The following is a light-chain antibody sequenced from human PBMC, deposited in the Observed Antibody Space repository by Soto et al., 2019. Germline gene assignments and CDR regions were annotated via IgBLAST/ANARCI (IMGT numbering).Light chain of an antibody. CDR3: KKFYNYPRT. Sequence: ANRMPPSPSSFSASTVYIFSITCLATQDIGTYLAWYQQIPGKAPKLLIYDASTLQTGVPSRFSGSGSGTDFTLTISYMQSEDFGTYYCKKFYNYPRTCGHGTTGDLK. CDR2: DAS. CDR1: QDIGTY. V-gene: IGKV1-8*01. J-gene: IGKJ1*01.